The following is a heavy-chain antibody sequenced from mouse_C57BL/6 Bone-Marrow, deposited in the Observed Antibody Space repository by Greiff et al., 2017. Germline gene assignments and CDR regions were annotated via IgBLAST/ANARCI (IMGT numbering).Heavy chain of an antibody. CDR1: GYTFTSYW. J-gene: IGHJ3*01. V-gene: IGHV1-52*01. D-gene: IGHD1-1*01. Sequence: QVQLQQPGAELVRPGSSVTLSCKASGYTFTSYWMHWVKQRPIQGLEWIGNIDPSDSETHYNQKFKDKATLTVDKSSSTDYMQLSSLTSEDSAVYYCAVYGTSPWGQGTLVTVSA. CDR3: AVYGTSP. CDR2: IDPSDSET.